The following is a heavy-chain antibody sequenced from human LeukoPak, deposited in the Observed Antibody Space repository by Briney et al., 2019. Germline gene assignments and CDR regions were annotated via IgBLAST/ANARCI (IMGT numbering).Heavy chain of an antibody. CDR2: ISSSSSYI. J-gene: IGHJ4*02. CDR1: GFTFSSYS. Sequence: PGGSLRLSCAASGFTFSSYSMNWVRQAPGKGLEWVSSISSSSSYIYYADSVKGRFTISRDNAKNSLYLQMNSLRAEDTAVYYCARDHTYRGGSSGWYRYSEFGYYFDYWGQGTLVTVSS. CDR3: ARDHTYRGGSSGWYRYSEFGYYFDY. V-gene: IGHV3-21*01. D-gene: IGHD6-19*01.